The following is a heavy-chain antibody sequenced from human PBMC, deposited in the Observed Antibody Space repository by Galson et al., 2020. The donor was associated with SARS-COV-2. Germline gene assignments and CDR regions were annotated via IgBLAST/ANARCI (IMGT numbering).Heavy chain of an antibody. Sequence: GSLRLSCAASGFTFSSYAMGWVRQAPGTGLEWVSGISASGGSTYYADSVKGRFTISIISRDNSKNTLYLQMNSLRAEDTAIYYCAKDRPSMVRGVMGYFDYWGQGTLVSVSS. J-gene: IGHJ4*02. CDR1: GFTFSSYA. D-gene: IGHD3-10*01. V-gene: IGHV3-23*01. CDR3: AKDRPSMVRGVMGYFDY. CDR2: ISASGGST.